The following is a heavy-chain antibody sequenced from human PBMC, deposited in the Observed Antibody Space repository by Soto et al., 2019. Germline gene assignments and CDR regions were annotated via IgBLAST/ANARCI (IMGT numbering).Heavy chain of an antibody. Sequence: PGGSLRLSCAASGFSFSNSVMHWVRQAPGKGLEYVSAITGNGGSTFHANSVKGRFSISRDNSKNTLYLQMGSLRAEDMALYYCATSYSSGWYLDYWGLGTLVTVSS. CDR3: ATSYSSGWYLDY. V-gene: IGHV3-64*01. CDR2: ITGNGGST. J-gene: IGHJ4*02. CDR1: GFSFSNSV. D-gene: IGHD6-19*01.